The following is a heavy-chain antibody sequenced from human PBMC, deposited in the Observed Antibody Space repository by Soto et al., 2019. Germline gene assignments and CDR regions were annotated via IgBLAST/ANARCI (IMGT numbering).Heavy chain of an antibody. V-gene: IGHV1-69*04. CDR3: ARELSATTNWFDP. Sequence: SVKVSCKASGGTFSSYTISWVRQAPGQGLEWMGRIIPILGIANYAQKFQGRVTITADKSTSTAYMELSSLRSEDTAVYYCARELSATTNWFDPWGQGTLVTVSS. CDR1: GGTFSSYT. J-gene: IGHJ5*02. CDR2: IIPILGIA.